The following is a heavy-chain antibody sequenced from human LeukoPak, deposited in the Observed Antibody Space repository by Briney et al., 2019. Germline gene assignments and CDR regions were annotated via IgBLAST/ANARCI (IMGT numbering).Heavy chain of an antibody. J-gene: IGHJ4*02. CDR2: INNDGSST. CDR3: AKDHYWSIDY. D-gene: IGHD3-3*01. Sequence: SGGSLRLSCAASGFIFSDHWMHWVRQAPGKGLVWLSRINNDGSSTIYADSVKGRFTISRDIAKNTLYLQMNSLRAEDTGVYYCAKDHYWSIDYWGRGTLVTVSS. CDR1: GFIFSDHW. V-gene: IGHV3-74*01.